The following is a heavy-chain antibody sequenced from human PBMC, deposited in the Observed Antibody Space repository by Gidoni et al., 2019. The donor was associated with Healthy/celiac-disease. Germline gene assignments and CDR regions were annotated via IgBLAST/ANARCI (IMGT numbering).Heavy chain of an antibody. CDR2: IYYSGST. D-gene: IGHD3-10*01. J-gene: IGHJ4*02. CDR1: GGSISSSSYY. Sequence: QLQLQESGPGLVKPSETLSLTCTVSGGSISSSSYYWGWIRQPPGKGLEWIGSIYYSGSTYYNPPLKSRVTISVDTSKNQFSLKLSSVTAADTAVYYCARQMNVVQGVINYFDYWGQGTLVTVSS. CDR3: ARQMNVVQGVINYFDY. V-gene: IGHV4-39*01.